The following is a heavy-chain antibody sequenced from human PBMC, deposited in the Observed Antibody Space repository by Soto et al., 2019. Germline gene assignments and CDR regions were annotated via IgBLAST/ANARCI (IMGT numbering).Heavy chain of an antibody. CDR2: ISYDGSNK. V-gene: IGHV3-30*18. CDR1: GFTFSSYG. CDR3: AKDRDDSGDLLPFYFDY. Sequence: QVQLVESGGGVVQPGRSLRLSCAASGFTFSSYGMHWVRQAPGKGLEWVAVISYDGSNKYYADSVKGRFTISRDNSKNTLYLQMNSLSAEHTAVYYCAKDRDDSGDLLPFYFDYWGQGTLVTVSS. J-gene: IGHJ4*02. D-gene: IGHD4-17*01.